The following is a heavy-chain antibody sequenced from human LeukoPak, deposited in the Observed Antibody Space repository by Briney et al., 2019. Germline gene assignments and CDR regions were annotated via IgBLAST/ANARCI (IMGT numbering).Heavy chain of an antibody. D-gene: IGHD3-9*01. CDR1: GYSFTSYW. Sequence: PGESLKISCKGSGYSFTSYWIGWVRQMPGKGLERMGIIYPGDSDTRYSPSFQGQVTISADKSISTAYLQWSSLKASDTAMYYCARQWAYDIQKYYFDYWGQGTLVTVSS. V-gene: IGHV5-51*01. CDR3: ARQWAYDIQKYYFDY. CDR2: IYPGDSDT. J-gene: IGHJ4*02.